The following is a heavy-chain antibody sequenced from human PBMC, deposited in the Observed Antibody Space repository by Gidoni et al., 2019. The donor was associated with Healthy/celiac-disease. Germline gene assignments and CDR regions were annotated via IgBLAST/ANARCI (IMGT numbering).Heavy chain of an antibody. Sequence: QVQLVQSGAEVKKPGSSVKVSCKASGGTFSSYAISWVRQAPGQGLEWMGGILPIFGTANYAQKFHGRVTITADESTSTAYMELSSLRSEDTAVYYCARWVRRLLDAYYYYGMDVWGQGTTVTVSS. CDR1: GGTFSSYA. D-gene: IGHD3-22*01. CDR3: ARWVRRLLDAYYYYGMDV. V-gene: IGHV1-69*01. J-gene: IGHJ6*02. CDR2: ILPIFGTA.